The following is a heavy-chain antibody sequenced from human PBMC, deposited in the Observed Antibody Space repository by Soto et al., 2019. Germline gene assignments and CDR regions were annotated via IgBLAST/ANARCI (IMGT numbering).Heavy chain of an antibody. J-gene: IGHJ6*02. Sequence: QFQLVQSGAEVKKPGASVKVSCKASGYNFTSFGISWVRQAPGHGLEWMGWMGAHSGHTRQAQKFQGRLTMTTDASKNTAYIDLRSPASDDTALYSCGREGQPLAHEDYYQFNGMDVWGQGTTVIVSS. CDR2: MGAHSGHT. CDR3: GREGQPLAHEDYYQFNGMDV. CDR1: GYNFTSFG. D-gene: IGHD1-1*01. V-gene: IGHV1-18*01.